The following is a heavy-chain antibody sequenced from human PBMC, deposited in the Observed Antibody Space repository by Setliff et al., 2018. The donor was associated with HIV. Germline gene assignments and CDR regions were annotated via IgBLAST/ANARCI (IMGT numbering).Heavy chain of an antibody. D-gene: IGHD5-18*01. J-gene: IGHJ4*02. CDR3: AKHGGYSYGPTGYYFDY. V-gene: IGHV3-30*02. Sequence: PGGSLRLSCAVSGFTFISYGMYWVRQAPGKGLEWEAFIRYDGSGIGSYYPDSVKGRFTISRDNSKNTLFLQMNSLRAEDTAVYYRAKHGGYSYGPTGYYFDYWGQGTLVTVSS. CDR2: IRYDGSGIGS. CDR1: GFTFISYG.